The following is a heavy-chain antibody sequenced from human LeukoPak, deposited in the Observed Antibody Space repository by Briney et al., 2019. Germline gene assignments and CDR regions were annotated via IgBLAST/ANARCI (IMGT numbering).Heavy chain of an antibody. Sequence: TANYAQKFQGRVTITADESTSTAYMELSSLRSEDTAVYYCARGPLNVYSSSWSRGWFDPWGQGTLVTVSS. V-gene: IGHV1-69*01. J-gene: IGHJ5*02. CDR3: ARGPLNVYSSSWSRGWFDP. CDR2: TA. D-gene: IGHD6-13*01.